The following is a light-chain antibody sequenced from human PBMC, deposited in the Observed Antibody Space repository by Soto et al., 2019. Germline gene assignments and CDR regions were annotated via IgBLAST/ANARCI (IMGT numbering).Light chain of an antibody. CDR1: SSDVGGYNY. CDR2: EVN. J-gene: IGLJ1*01. V-gene: IGLV2-8*01. Sequence: QSALTQPPSASGSPGQPVTISCTGTSSDVGGYNYVSWFQQHPGKAPKLIIHEVNQRPSGVPDRFSGSKSGNTASLTVSGLQAEDEGTYYCSSYGGYNNVVFGTGTKVTV. CDR3: SSYGGYNNVV.